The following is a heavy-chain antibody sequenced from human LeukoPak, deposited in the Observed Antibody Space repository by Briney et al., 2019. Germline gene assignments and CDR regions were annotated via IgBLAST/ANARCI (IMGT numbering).Heavy chain of an antibody. J-gene: IGHJ4*02. Sequence: SETLSLTCTVSGGSISSGGYYWSWIRQHPGKGLEWIGYIYYSGSTYYNPSLKSRVTISVDTSKNQFSLKLSSVTAADTAAYYCARAVVVATHFDYWGQGTLVTVSS. CDR1: GGSISSGGYY. D-gene: IGHD2-15*01. CDR3: ARAVVVATHFDY. V-gene: IGHV4-31*03. CDR2: IYYSGST.